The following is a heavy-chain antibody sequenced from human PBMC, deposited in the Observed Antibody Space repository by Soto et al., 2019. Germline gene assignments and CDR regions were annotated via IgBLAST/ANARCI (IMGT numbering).Heavy chain of an antibody. J-gene: IGHJ5*02. CDR2: ISRSITYI. Sequence: EVQLVESGGGLVNPGGSLRLSCVVSGFPFSTSNMNWVGQAPGKGLAWVSFISRSITYIYYADSVKGRFTISRDDAENSLFLQMNSLRAEDTAVYYCARGVLPISSTSWFDPCVQGTLVTVSS. V-gene: IGHV3-21*01. CDR3: ARGVLPISSTSWFDP. CDR1: GFPFSTSN. D-gene: IGHD3-16*01.